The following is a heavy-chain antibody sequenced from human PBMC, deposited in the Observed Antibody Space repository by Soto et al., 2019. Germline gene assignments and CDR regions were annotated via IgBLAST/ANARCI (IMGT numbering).Heavy chain of an antibody. CDR1: GGSISSYY. V-gene: IGHV4-59*08. Sequence: PSETLSLTCTVSGGSISSYYWSWIRQPPGKGLEWIGYIYYSGSTNYNPSLKSRVTISVDTSKNQFSLKLSSVTAADTAVYYCERQEKNKDFWSGYIDYWGQRNLVTVSS. CDR3: ERQEKNKDFWSGYIDY. D-gene: IGHD3-3*01. CDR2: IYYSGST. J-gene: IGHJ4*02.